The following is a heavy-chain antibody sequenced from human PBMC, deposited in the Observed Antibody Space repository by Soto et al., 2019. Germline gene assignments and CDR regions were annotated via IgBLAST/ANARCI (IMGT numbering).Heavy chain of an antibody. CDR1: GYSFTSYW. Sequence: PGESLKISCKGSGYSFTSYWIGWVRQMPGKGLEWMGIIYPGDSDTRYSPSFQGQVTISADKSISTAYLQWSSLKASDTAMYYCASLTIFGVDPLSDYYYYYGMDVWGQGTTVTVSS. J-gene: IGHJ6*02. CDR3: ASLTIFGVDPLSDYYYYYGMDV. V-gene: IGHV5-51*01. D-gene: IGHD3-3*01. CDR2: IYPGDSDT.